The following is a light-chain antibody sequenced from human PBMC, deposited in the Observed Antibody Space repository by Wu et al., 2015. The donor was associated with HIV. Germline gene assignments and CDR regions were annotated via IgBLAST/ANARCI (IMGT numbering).Light chain of an antibody. V-gene: IGKV3-15*01. CDR3: QQYNEWPA. Sequence: EIVLTQSPATLSVSPGERATLSCRASQNINSKLAWYQQRPGQAPRLLIYGASTRATGIPARFSGSGSGTEFTLTISSVQSEDFAVYICQQYNEWPAFGQGTKVEIK. CDR1: QNINSK. CDR2: GAS. J-gene: IGKJ1*01.